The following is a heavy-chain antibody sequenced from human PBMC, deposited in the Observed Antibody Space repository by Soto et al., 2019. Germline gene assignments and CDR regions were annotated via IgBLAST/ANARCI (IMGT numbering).Heavy chain of an antibody. V-gene: IGHV3-30-3*01. CDR2: ISYDGSNK. CDR3: ARDKSPPIAVAGTNIDY. D-gene: IGHD6-19*01. J-gene: IGHJ4*02. Sequence: PGGSLRLSCAASGFTFSSYAMHWVRQAPGKGLEWVAVISYDGSNKYYADSVKGRFTISRDNSKNTLYLQMNSLRAEDTAVYYCARDKSPPIAVAGTNIDYWGQGTLVTVSS. CDR1: GFTFSSYA.